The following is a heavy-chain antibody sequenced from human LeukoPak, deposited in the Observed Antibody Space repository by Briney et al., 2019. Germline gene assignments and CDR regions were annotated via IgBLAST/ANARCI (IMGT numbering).Heavy chain of an antibody. D-gene: IGHD1-26*01. CDR1: GYTFTGYY. J-gene: IGHJ4*02. CDR2: INPNSGGT. CDR3: ATGIVGATPFDY. V-gene: IGHV1-2*02. Sequence: ASVKVSCRASGYTFTGYYMHWVRQAPGQGLEWMGWINPNSGGTNYAQKFQGRVTMTRDTSISTAYMELSRLRSDDTAVYYCATGIVGATPFDYWGQGTLVTVSS.